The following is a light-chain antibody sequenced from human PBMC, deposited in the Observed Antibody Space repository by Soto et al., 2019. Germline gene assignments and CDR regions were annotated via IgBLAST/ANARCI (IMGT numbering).Light chain of an antibody. Sequence: GDRVTITCRASRNIGSWLAWYQQKAGKAPNLLIYKASILESGVPSRFSGSGSGTEFTLTISSLQPDDFATYYCQQYNGTFGQGTKVDI. CDR1: RNIGSW. CDR2: KAS. CDR3: QQYNGT. J-gene: IGKJ1*01. V-gene: IGKV1-5*03.